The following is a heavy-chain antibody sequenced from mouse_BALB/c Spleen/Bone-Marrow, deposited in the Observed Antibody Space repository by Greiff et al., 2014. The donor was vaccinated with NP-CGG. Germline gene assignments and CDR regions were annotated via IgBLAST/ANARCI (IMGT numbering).Heavy chain of an antibody. CDR3: ARFFNWGLDY. CDR1: GFTFTDYY. D-gene: IGHD4-1*01. J-gene: IGHJ2*01. V-gene: IGHV7-3*02. CDR2: IRNKANGYTT. Sequence: EVKVVESGGGLVQPGGSLRLSCATSGFTFTDYYMSWVRQPPGKALEWLGFIRNKANGYTTEYSASVKGRFTIPRDNSQSILYLQMNPLRAEDSATYYCARFFNWGLDYWGQGTTLTVSS.